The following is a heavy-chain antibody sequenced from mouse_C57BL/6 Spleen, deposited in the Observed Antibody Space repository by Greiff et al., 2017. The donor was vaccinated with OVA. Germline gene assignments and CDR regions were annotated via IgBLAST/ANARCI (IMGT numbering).Heavy chain of an antibody. CDR3: TSDWGDAWFAY. J-gene: IGHJ3*01. CDR2: IYPGNSDT. D-gene: IGHD4-1*01. V-gene: IGHV1-5*01. Sequence: DVLLLESGTVLARPGASVKMSCKTSCYTFTSYWMHWVKQRPGQGLAWIGAIYPGNSDTSYNQKFKGKAKLTAVTSTGTAYMELSSLTNEDSAVYYCTSDWGDAWFAYWGQGSLVT. CDR1: CYTFTSYW.